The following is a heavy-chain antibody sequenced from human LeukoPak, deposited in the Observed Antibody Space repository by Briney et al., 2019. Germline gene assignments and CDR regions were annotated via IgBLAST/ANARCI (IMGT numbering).Heavy chain of an antibody. CDR1: GFTVSSNY. CDR2: IYSGGST. D-gene: IGHD3-9*01. Sequence: PGGSLRLSCAASGFTVSSNYMSWVRQAPGKGLEWVSVIYSGGSTYYADSVKGRFTISRDNSKNTLHLQMNSLRAEDTAVYYCARDHYDILTGYVPIDNWGQGILVTVSS. J-gene: IGHJ4*02. V-gene: IGHV3-66*01. CDR3: ARDHYDILTGYVPIDN.